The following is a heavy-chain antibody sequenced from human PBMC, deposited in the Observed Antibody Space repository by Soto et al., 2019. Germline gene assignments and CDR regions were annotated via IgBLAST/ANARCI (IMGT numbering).Heavy chain of an antibody. Sequence: SETLSLTCTVSGGSISSGGYYWSWIRQHPGKGLEWIGYIYYSGSTYYNPSLKSRVTISVDTSKNQFSLKLSSVTAADTAVYYCARSRTLYYGSGASHFDYWGQGTLVTVSS. J-gene: IGHJ4*02. CDR2: IYYSGST. CDR3: ARSRTLYYGSGASHFDY. CDR1: GGSISSGGYY. V-gene: IGHV4-31*03. D-gene: IGHD3-10*01.